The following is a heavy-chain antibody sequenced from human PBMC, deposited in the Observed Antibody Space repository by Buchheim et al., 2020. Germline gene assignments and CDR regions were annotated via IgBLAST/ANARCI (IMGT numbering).Heavy chain of an antibody. CDR1: GFTFSDYY. V-gene: IGHV3-11*06. CDR3: ARDRGSGRGYFDL. CDR2: ISSRGTFT. D-gene: IGHD6-19*01. Sequence: QVQLVESGGGLVKPGGSLRLSCASSGFTFSDYYMNWIRQAPGKGLEWVSYISSRGTFTTYADSVKGRFTISRDNGKMYLHMNSLRVEDTAVYYCARDRGSGRGYFDLWGRGTL. J-gene: IGHJ2*01.